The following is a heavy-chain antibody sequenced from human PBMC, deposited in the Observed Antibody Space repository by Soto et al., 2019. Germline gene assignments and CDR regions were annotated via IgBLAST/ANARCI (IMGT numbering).Heavy chain of an antibody. V-gene: IGHV4-34*01. CDR2: INHSGST. CDR1: GGSFSCYY. Sequence: SETMSLTCAVYGGSFSCYYWTWIRQPPGTGLEWIGEINHSGSTNYNPSLKSRVTRSVDTSKNQFSLKLTSVTAADTAVYYCARDKITGLFDYWGQGTLVTVSS. CDR3: ARDKITGLFDY. J-gene: IGHJ4*02. D-gene: IGHD2-8*02.